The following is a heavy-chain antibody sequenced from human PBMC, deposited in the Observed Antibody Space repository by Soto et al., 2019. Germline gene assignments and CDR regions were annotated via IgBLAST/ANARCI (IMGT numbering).Heavy chain of an antibody. Sequence: EVQLSESGGGLAQPGGSLRLSCATSGFTFTNYVLAWGRLAPGRGLEWVSASSASGDNTYYADSVKGRFTISRDNSKNTVYLQMNSLRPEDRAVYYCAKEGYTSGWYAFWGQGTLVTVSS. V-gene: IGHV3-23*01. CDR2: SSASGDNT. D-gene: IGHD6-19*01. J-gene: IGHJ5*01. CDR1: GFTFTNYV. CDR3: AKEGYTSGWYAF.